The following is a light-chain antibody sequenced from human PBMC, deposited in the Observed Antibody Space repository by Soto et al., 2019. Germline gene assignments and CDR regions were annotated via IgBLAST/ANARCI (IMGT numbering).Light chain of an antibody. J-gene: IGKJ3*01. Sequence: EIVLTQSPGTLSLSPGERATLSCTASQSITSSCLAWYQRKPGQAPRLLIHTTSIRATDIPDRFSGSGSGTDFTLTIRSLEREDSGVYFCQQCGGSPLFSFGPGTRVGI. CDR2: TTS. CDR3: QQCGGSPLFS. V-gene: IGKV3-20*01. CDR1: QSITSSC.